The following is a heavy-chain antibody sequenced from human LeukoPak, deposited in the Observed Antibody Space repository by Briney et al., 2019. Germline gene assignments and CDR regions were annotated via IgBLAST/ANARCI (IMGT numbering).Heavy chain of an antibody. CDR3: ARYCRTSSCSSYSYYGMDV. D-gene: IGHD2-2*01. J-gene: IGHJ6*02. CDR1: GFTFSSYA. CDR2: ISGSGGNT. Sequence: PGRSLRLSCAASGFTFSSYAMTWVRQAPGKGLEWVSAISGSGGNTYYADSVKGRFTISRDNSKNTLFLQMNGLRAGDTAQYYCARYCRTSSCSSYSYYGMDVWGQGTTVTVSS. V-gene: IGHV3-23*01.